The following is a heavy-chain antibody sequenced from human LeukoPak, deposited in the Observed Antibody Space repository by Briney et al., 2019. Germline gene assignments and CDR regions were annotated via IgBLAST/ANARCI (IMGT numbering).Heavy chain of an antibody. CDR1: GFTFSSYW. J-gene: IGHJ4*02. V-gene: IGHV3-7*01. Sequence: GGSLRLSCAVSGFTFSSYWMSWVRQAPGKGLEWVANIKQDGSEKYYVDSVKGRFTISRDNAKNSLYLQMNSLRAEDTAVYYCARAVYSYGLDYWGQGTLVTVSS. CDR3: ARAVYSYGLDY. CDR2: IKQDGSEK. D-gene: IGHD5-18*01.